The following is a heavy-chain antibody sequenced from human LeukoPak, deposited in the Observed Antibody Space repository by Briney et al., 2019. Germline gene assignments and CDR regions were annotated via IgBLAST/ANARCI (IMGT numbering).Heavy chain of an antibody. J-gene: IGHJ4*02. CDR2: MYSGGTA. CDR3: ARSIPGPHCGGGGCPPTLTPFDL. Sequence: PGGSLRLSCAASGVIVNSKYMSWIRHAPGKELEWVSVMYSGGTAFYADSVRGRFTISRDNSKNTLYLQMNRLKVEDTAVYYCARSIPGPHCGGGGCPPTLTPFDLWGQGTLVTVSS. CDR1: GVIVNSKY. D-gene: IGHD2-15*01. V-gene: IGHV3-53*01.